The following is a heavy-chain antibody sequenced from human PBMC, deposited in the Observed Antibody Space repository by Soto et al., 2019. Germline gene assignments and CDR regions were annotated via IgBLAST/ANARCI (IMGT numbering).Heavy chain of an antibody. D-gene: IGHD2-2*01. V-gene: IGHV4-34*01. CDR1: GGSFSGYY. J-gene: IGHJ4*02. Sequence: SETLSLTCAVYGGSFSGYYWSWIRQPPGKGLEWIGEINHSGSTNYNPSLKSRVTISVDTSKNQFSLELSSVTAADTAVYYCATTKGSTSCYDYWGRGTLVTVSS. CDR2: INHSGST. CDR3: ATTKGSTSCYDY.